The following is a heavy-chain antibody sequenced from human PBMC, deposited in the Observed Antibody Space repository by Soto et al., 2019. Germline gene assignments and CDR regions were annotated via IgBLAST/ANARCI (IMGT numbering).Heavy chain of an antibody. V-gene: IGHV4-61*01. CDR3: ARDRLVYYFDY. J-gene: IGHJ4*02. CDR1: GGSVSSGSYY. Sequence: TLSLTCTVSGGSVSSGSYYWSWIRQPPGKGLEWIGYIYYSGSTNYNPSLKSRVTISVDTSKNQFSLKLSSVTAADTAVYYCARDRLVYYFDYWAQGTLVTVSS. D-gene: IGHD6-6*01. CDR2: IYYSGST.